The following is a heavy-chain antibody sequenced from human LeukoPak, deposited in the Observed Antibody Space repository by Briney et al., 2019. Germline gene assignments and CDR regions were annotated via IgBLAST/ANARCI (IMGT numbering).Heavy chain of an antibody. D-gene: IGHD6-19*01. J-gene: IGHJ3*02. Sequence: SSVKVSCKASGGTFSSYAISWVRQAPGQGLEWMGRINPNSGGTNYAQKFQGRVTMTRDTSISTAYMELSRLRSDDTAVYYCARDRRQWLVVDAFDIWGQGTMVTVSS. CDR3: ARDRRQWLVVDAFDI. CDR2: INPNSGGT. CDR1: GGTFSSYA. V-gene: IGHV1-2*06.